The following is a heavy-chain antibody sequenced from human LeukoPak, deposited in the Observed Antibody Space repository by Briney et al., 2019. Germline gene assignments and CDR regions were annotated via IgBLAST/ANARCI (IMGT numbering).Heavy chain of an antibody. CDR2: IYTSGST. CDR1: GGSISSGSYY. Sequence: SQTLSLTCTVSGGSISSGSYYGSWSRQPAGKGREWIGRIYTSGSTNYNPSLKSRVPISVDTSKNQFSLKLSSVTAADTAVYYCARTIGGGYDYDYWGQGTLVTVSS. J-gene: IGHJ4*02. CDR3: ARTIGGGYDYDY. V-gene: IGHV4-61*02. D-gene: IGHD5-12*01.